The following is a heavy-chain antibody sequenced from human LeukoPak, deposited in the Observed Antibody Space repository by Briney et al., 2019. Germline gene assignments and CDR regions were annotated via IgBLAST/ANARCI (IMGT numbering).Heavy chain of an antibody. V-gene: IGHV1-8*03. Sequence: GASVKVSCKASGYTFTSYDINWVRQATGQGLEWMGWMNPNSGNTGYAQKFQGRVTITRNTSISTAYMELSSLRSEDTAVYYCARVFLGSGSYDFAVDPWGQGTLVTVSS. J-gene: IGHJ5*02. D-gene: IGHD3-10*02. CDR3: ARVFLGSGSYDFAVDP. CDR2: MNPNSGNT. CDR1: GYTFTSYD.